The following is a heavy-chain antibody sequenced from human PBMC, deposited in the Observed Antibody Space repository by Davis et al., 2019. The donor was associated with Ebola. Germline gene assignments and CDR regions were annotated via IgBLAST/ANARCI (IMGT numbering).Heavy chain of an antibody. CDR2: ISSSSSYI. D-gene: IGHD4-17*01. V-gene: IGHV3-21*01. J-gene: IGHJ6*02. Sequence: GGSLRLSCAASGFTFSSYSMNWVRQAPGKGLEWVSSISSSSSYIYYADSVKGRFTISRDNAKNSLYLQMNSLRAEDTAVYYCTRQFRLTTVTDDYYYGMDVWGQGTTVTVSS. CDR3: TRQFRLTTVTDDYYYGMDV. CDR1: GFTFSSYS.